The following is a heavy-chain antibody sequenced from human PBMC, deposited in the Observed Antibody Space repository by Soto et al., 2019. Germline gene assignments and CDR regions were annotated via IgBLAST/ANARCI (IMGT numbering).Heavy chain of an antibody. CDR1: GYSFAGYW. D-gene: IGHD3-22*01. CDR3: ARQIYDSDTGPNFQYYFDS. CDR2: IDPSDSQT. J-gene: IGHJ4*02. Sequence: RKISCKGSGYSFAGYWITWVRQKPGKGLEWMGRIDPSDSQTYYSPSFRGHVTISVTKSITTVFLQWGSLRASDTAMYYCARQIYDSDTGPNFQYYFDSWGQGTPVTVSS. V-gene: IGHV5-10-1*01.